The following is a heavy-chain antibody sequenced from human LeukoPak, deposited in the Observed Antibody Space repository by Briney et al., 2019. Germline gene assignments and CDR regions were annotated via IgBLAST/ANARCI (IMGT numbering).Heavy chain of an antibody. CDR1: GGSISSYY. J-gene: IGHJ6*03. CDR3: ARETYYYEYYYMDV. Sequence: PSETLSLTCTVSGGSISSYYWSWIRRPPGKGLEWIGYIYYSGSTNYNPSLKSRVTISVDTSKNQFSLKLSSVTAADTAVYYCARETYYYEYYYMDVWGKGTTVTVSS. CDR2: IYYSGST. V-gene: IGHV4-59*01.